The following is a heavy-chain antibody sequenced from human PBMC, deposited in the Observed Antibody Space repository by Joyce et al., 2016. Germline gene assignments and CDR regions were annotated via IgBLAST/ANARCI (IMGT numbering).Heavy chain of an antibody. V-gene: IGHV3-7*01. CDR1: GFSFISYW. Sequence: EMQLMESGGGLVQPGGSLRLSCEAYGFSFISYWMSWVRQGPGKGLEWVAKKNRNGSEKYYVDSVKGRFTISRDNAKNSLYLQINSLRVEDTAVYYCARHQIVVVRYYHGMDVWGQGTTVTVSS. CDR3: ARHQIVVVRYYHGMDV. D-gene: IGHD3-22*01. J-gene: IGHJ6*02. CDR2: KNRNGSEK.